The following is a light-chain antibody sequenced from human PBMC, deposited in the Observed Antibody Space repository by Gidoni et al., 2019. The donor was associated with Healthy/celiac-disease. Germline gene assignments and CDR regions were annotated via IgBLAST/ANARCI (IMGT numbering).Light chain of an antibody. J-gene: IGKJ4*01. CDR3: QQLKSYPLT. CDR2: AAS. CDR1: QGISSY. Sequence: DIQLTHSPSFLSASVGDRVTITCRASQGISSYLAWYQQKPGKAPKLLIYAASTLQSGVPSRFSGSGSGTEFTRTISSMQPEDFATYYCQQLKSYPLTFGGXTKVEIK. V-gene: IGKV1-9*01.